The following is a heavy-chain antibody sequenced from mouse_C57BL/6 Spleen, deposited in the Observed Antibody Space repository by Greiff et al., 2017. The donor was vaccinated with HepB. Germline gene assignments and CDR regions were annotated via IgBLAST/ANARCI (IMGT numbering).Heavy chain of an antibody. CDR1: GYAFSSSW. CDR3: ARRGDGYPYAMDY. J-gene: IGHJ4*01. Sequence: VQLQQSGPELVKPGASVKISCKASGYAFSSSWMNWVKQRPGKGLEWIGRIYPGDGDTNYNGKFKGKATLTADKSSSTAYMRLSSLTSEDSAVYFCARRGDGYPYAMDYWGQGTSVTVSS. D-gene: IGHD2-3*01. CDR2: IYPGDGDT. V-gene: IGHV1-82*01.